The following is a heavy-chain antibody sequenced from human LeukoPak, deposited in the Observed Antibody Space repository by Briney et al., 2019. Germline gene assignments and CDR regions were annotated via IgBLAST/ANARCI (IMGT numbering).Heavy chain of an antibody. J-gene: IGHJ4*02. CDR1: GFTFSSYA. CDR3: AKGRPYCGGACYQFDFDY. V-gene: IGHV3-23*01. CDR2: ISGIVGST. Sequence: RGSLRLSCAASGFTFSSYAMSWVPQAPGKGLEWVSAISGIVGSTYYADSVKGRFTISRDNSKNTLYLQMNSLKAEDTAVYYCAKGRPYCGGACYQFDFDYWGQGTMVTVSS. D-gene: IGHD2-21*02.